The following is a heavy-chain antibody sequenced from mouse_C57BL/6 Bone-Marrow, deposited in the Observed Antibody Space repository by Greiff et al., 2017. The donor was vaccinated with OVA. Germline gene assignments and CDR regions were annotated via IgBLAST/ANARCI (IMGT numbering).Heavy chain of an antibody. D-gene: IGHD1-1*02. Sequence: EVQLQQSGTVLARPGASVKMSCKTSGYTFTSYWMHWVKQRPGQGLEWIGAIYPGNSDTSYNQKFKGKAKLTAVTSASIAYMELSSLTNEDSAVYYCTRSLWSYYAIDYWGQGTSVTVSS. CDR3: TRSLWSYYAIDY. CDR2: IYPGNSDT. J-gene: IGHJ4*01. CDR1: GYTFTSYW. V-gene: IGHV1-5*01.